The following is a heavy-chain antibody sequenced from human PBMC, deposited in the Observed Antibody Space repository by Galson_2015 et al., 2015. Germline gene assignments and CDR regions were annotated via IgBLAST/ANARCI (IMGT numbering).Heavy chain of an antibody. CDR3: ARILAVAGTRAFDY. J-gene: IGHJ4*02. V-gene: IGHV2-70*20. Sequence: PALVKPTQTLTLTCTFSGFSLNTSGMFVSWVRQPPGKALEWLALIDWADDEYYTTSLKTRLTISKDTSKNQVVLTMTNMDPVDTATYYCARILAVAGTRAFDYWGQGTLVTVSS. CDR1: GFSLNTSGMF. CDR2: IDWADDE. D-gene: IGHD6-19*01.